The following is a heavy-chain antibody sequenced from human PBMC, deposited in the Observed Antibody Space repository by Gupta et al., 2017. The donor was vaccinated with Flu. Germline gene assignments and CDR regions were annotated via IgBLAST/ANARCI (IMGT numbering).Heavy chain of an antibody. V-gene: IGHV3-11*01. Sequence: QMQLVESGGGFVKPGGSLRLYCAASGFTCSNYYMSWIRQTPGKGLEWISYISKTGNTIDYADAVEGRFTVSRDNASNSLFLQMNSLTFEDTAVYYCARESSGSYYYFDFWGHGTLVTVS. CDR3: ARESSGSYYYFDF. CDR2: ISKTGNTI. J-gene: IGHJ4*01. CDR1: GFTCSNYY. D-gene: IGHD1-26*01.